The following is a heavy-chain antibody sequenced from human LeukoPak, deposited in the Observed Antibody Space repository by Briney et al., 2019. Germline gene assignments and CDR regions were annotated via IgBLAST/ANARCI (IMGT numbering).Heavy chain of an antibody. CDR3: ARGPTTVVTGGFDY. CDR1: GGSISSGDYY. D-gene: IGHD4-23*01. Sequence: SETLSLTCTVSGGSISSGDYYWSWIRQPPGKGLEWIGYIYYSGSTYYNPSLKSRVTISVDTSKNQFSLKLSSVTAADTAVYYCARGPTTVVTGGFDYWGQGTLVTVSS. V-gene: IGHV4-30-4*01. CDR2: IYYSGST. J-gene: IGHJ4*02.